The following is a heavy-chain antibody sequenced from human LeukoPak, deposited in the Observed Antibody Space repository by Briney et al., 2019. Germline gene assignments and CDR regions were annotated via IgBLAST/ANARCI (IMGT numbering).Heavy chain of an antibody. CDR1: GYTFTSYD. V-gene: IGHV1-8*01. D-gene: IGHD2-2*01. Sequence: ASVKVSSKASGYTFTSYDINWVRQASGQGLEWLGWMNPDSGYTGFAQKFQGRVTLTRDTSIGTAYMALSRLRSDDTAVYYCAREVGCSSTSCGDYWGQGTLVTVSS. CDR3: AREVGCSSTSCGDY. CDR2: MNPDSGYT. J-gene: IGHJ4*02.